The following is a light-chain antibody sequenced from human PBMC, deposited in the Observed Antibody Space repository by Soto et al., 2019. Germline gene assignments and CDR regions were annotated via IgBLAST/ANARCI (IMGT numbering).Light chain of an antibody. CDR1: QSVGRDY. CDR3: QQYASSPLT. J-gene: IGKJ4*01. Sequence: EIVLTQSPGTLSSSPGERATLSCRASQSVGRDYLAWYQQKPGQAPRLLIYHASSRATGIPDRFSGSGSGTDFTLTISRLEPEDFAEFYCQQYASSPLTFGGGTKVEIK. V-gene: IGKV3-20*01. CDR2: HAS.